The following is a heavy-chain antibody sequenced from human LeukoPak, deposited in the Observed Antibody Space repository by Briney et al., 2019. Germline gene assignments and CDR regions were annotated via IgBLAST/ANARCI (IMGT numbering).Heavy chain of an antibody. J-gene: IGHJ3*02. CDR3: ARVTIFGVVIQTDAFDI. D-gene: IGHD3-3*01. CDR2: ISSSSSYI. V-gene: IGHV3-21*01. CDR1: GFTFSSYS. Sequence: GGSLRLSCAASGFTFSSYSMDWVRQAPGKGLEWVSSISSSSSYIYYADSVKGRFTISRDNAKNSLYLQMNSLRAEDTAVYYCARVTIFGVVIQTDAFDIWGQGTMVTVSS.